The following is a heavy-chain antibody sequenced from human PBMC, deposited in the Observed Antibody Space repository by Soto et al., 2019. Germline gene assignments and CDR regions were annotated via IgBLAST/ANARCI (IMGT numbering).Heavy chain of an antibody. J-gene: IGHJ4*02. CDR2: ISGSGGST. Sequence: PGGSLRLSCAASGFTFSSYAMSWVRQAPGKGLEWVSAISGSGGSTYYADSVKGRFTTSRDNSKNTLYLQMNSLRAEDTAVYYCAKAPAALPAPQFDYWGQGTLVTVSS. CDR1: GFTFSSYA. V-gene: IGHV3-23*01. CDR3: AKAPAALPAPQFDY. D-gene: IGHD6-13*01.